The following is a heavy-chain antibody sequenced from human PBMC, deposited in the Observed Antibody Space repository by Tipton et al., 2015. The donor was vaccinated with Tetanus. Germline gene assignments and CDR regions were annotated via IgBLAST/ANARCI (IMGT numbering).Heavy chain of an antibody. CDR3: ARIRQVGKPGPFFDY. V-gene: IGHV4-59*01. D-gene: IGHD7-27*01. CDR2: IYYSGST. Sequence: TLSLTCTVSGGSISGYYWNWIRQLPGKGLEWIGYIYYSGSTNYNPSLRSRVTISVDTSKNQFSLKLSSVTAADTAVYYCARIRQVGKPGPFFDYWGQGTLVTVSS. J-gene: IGHJ4*02. CDR1: GGSISGYY.